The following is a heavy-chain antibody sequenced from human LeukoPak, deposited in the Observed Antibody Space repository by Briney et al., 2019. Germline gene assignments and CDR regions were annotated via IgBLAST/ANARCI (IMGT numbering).Heavy chain of an antibody. V-gene: IGHV4-4*07. CDR3: ARQIASAGTAGFDF. J-gene: IGHJ4*02. CDR1: GGSISSYY. CDR2: IYSTGST. D-gene: IGHD6-13*01. Sequence: PETLSLTCTVSGGSISSYYWSWIRQPAGKGLEWIGRIYSTGSTNYNPSLKSRVTMSVDTSKNQFSLRLRSVTAADTAVYYCARQIASAGTAGFDFWGQGALVTVSS.